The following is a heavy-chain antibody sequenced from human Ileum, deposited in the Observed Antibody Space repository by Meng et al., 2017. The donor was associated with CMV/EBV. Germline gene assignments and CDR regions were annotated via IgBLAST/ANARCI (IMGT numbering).Heavy chain of an antibody. V-gene: IGHV1-8*03. D-gene: IGHD1-26*01. CDR2: LTPMFGTT. Sequence: AYGYTFTDYDIVWVRQAAEQGFEWMAYLTPMFGTTKYAQQFQSRIIVTRDTSTNTAYLELSSLTSEDTAVYYCARKSLVPGRVLFDPWGQGTLVTVSS. J-gene: IGHJ5*02. CDR3: ARKSLVPGRVLFDP. CDR1: GYTFTDYD.